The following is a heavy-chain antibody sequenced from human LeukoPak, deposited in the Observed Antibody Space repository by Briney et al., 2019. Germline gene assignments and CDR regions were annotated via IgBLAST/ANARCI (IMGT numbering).Heavy chain of an antibody. CDR2: IVVGSGAT. CDR1: GFSFPNSA. D-gene: IGHD1-26*01. V-gene: IGHV1-58*02. J-gene: IGHJ5*02. CDR3: AAVHLGEGAAWVDP. Sequence: TSVKVSCRASGFSFPNSAIHWVRQTRGRRLEWIGWIVVGSGATNYAQELQERLSISRDVSTSTAFMELRSMRSEYTAVYYCAAVHLGEGAAWVDPWGQGTLVTVSS.